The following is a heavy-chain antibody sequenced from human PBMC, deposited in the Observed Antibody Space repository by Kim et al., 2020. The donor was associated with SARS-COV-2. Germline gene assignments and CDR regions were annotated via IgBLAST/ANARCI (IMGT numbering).Heavy chain of an antibody. V-gene: IGHV4-34*01. Sequence: LKSRVTISVDTSKNQFSLKLSSVTAADTAVYYCARFKAIVVVTAAMGFDYWGQGTLVTVSS. D-gene: IGHD2-21*02. J-gene: IGHJ4*02. CDR3: ARFKAIVVVTAAMGFDY.